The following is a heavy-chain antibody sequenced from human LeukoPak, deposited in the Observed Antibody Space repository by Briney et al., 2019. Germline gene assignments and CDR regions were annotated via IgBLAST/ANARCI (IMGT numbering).Heavy chain of an antibody. CDR1: GFTFSTYG. V-gene: IGHV3-66*01. D-gene: IGHD3-3*01. Sequence: GGTLRLSCAASGFTFSTYGMSWVRQAPGKGLEWVSLIYSGGNTYYADSVKGRFTISRDNSKNTLYLQMNSLRAEDTAVYYCARFFILEGHFDYWGQGTLVTVSS. J-gene: IGHJ4*02. CDR2: IYSGGNT. CDR3: ARFFILEGHFDY.